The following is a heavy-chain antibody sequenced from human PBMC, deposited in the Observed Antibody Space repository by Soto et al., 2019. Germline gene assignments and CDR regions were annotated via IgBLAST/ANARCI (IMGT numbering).Heavy chain of an antibody. D-gene: IGHD3-9*01. CDR3: ARLWPNVKYDILTGYWWFDP. CDR1: GGSISSYY. J-gene: IGHJ5*02. Sequence: PSETLSLTCTVSGGSISSYYWSWIRQPPGKGLEWIGYIYYSGSTNYNPSLKSRVTISVDTSKNQFSLKLSSVTAADTAVYYCARLWPNVKYDILTGYWWFDPWGQGTLVTVSS. CDR2: IYYSGST. V-gene: IGHV4-59*08.